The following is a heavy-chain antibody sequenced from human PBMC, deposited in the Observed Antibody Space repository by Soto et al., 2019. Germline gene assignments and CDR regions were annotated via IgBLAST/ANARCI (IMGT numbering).Heavy chain of an antibody. CDR1: GFSLSNARMG. CDR3: ARSSSAGYSSGWHEVGDY. V-gene: IGHV2-26*01. Sequence: QVTLKESGPVLVKPTETLTLTCTVSGFSLSNARMGVSWIRQHPGNALEWLAHIFSIDEKSYSTSLKSRLTISKDTSKSQVVLTMTNMDPVDTATYYCARSSSAGYSSGWHEVGDYWGQGTLVTVSS. CDR2: IFSIDEK. D-gene: IGHD6-19*01. J-gene: IGHJ4*02.